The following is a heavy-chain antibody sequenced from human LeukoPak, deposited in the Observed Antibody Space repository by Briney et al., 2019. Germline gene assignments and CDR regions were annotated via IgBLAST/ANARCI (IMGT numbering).Heavy chain of an antibody. J-gene: IGHJ4*02. CDR1: GFTFNTYA. D-gene: IGHD1-26*01. V-gene: IGHV3-23*01. Sequence: GGSLRLSCEASGFTFNTYAMTWDRQAPGKGLEWVSSISGSGDSTYYADSVKGRFTISRDNSKNTLYLQMNSLRAEDTAVYYCAKLLSGSYYTDYFDYWGQGTLVTVSS. CDR2: ISGSGDST. CDR3: AKLLSGSYYTDYFDY.